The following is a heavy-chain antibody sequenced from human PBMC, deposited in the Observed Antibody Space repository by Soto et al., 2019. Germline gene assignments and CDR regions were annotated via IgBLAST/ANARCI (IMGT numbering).Heavy chain of an antibody. CDR1: GFTFSSYG. J-gene: IGHJ6*03. Sequence: GGSLRLSCAASGFTFSSYGMHWVRQAPGKGLEWVAVIWYDGSNKYYADSVKGRFTISRDNSKNTLYLQMNSLRAEDTAVYYCVVVAAHYYMDVWGKRTTVTVSS. CDR2: IWYDGSNK. V-gene: IGHV3-33*01. D-gene: IGHD2-15*01. CDR3: VVVAAHYYMDV.